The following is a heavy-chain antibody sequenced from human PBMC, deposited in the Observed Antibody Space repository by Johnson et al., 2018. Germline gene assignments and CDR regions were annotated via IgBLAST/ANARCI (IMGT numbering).Heavy chain of an antibody. Sequence: QVQLVQSGGGVVQXGRSLRLSCAASGFTFSSFGMHWVRQAPGKGLEWVAVISYDGSNKYYADSVKGRFTISRDNSKNTLYLQMNSLRAEDTAGYYCAKDRNDILTGYYKYYYGMDVWGQGTTVTVSS. J-gene: IGHJ6*02. CDR2: ISYDGSNK. V-gene: IGHV3-30*18. CDR3: AKDRNDILTGYYKYYYGMDV. D-gene: IGHD3-9*01. CDR1: GFTFSSFG.